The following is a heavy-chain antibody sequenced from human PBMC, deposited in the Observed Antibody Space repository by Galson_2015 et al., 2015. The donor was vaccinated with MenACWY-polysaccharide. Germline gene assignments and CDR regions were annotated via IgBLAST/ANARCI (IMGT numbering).Heavy chain of an antibody. V-gene: IGHV3-7*01. CDR1: GFPFSDSW. CDR3: ARARSWSGYFAFDF. Sequence: SLRLSCAASGFPFSDSWMTWIRQAPGKGLEWVATMKQSGSEKYYVDSVEGRFTVSRDNAKNSLYLQMNSLRAEDTAVYYCARARSWSGYFAFDFWGQGTMVTVSS. D-gene: IGHD3-3*01. CDR2: MKQSGSEK. J-gene: IGHJ3*01.